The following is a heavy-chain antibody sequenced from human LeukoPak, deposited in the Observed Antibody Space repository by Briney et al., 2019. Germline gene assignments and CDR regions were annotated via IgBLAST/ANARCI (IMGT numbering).Heavy chain of an antibody. Sequence: GGSLRLSCAASGFTFSSYAMSWVRQAPGKGLEWVSAISGSGGSTYYADSVKGRFTISRDNSKNTLYLQMNSLRAEDTAVYYCARDQGQLVRRYFDYWGQGTLVTVSS. D-gene: IGHD6-6*01. CDR1: GFTFSSYA. CDR2: ISGSGGST. CDR3: ARDQGQLVRRYFDY. J-gene: IGHJ4*02. V-gene: IGHV3-23*01.